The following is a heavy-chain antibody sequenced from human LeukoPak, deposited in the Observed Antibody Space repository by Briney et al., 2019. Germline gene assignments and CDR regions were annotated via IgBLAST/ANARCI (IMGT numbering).Heavy chain of an antibody. J-gene: IGHJ3*02. CDR1: GYTFTGYY. Sequence: ASVKVSCKASGYTFTGYYMHWVRQAPGQELEWMGWINPNSGGTNYAQKFQGRVTMTRDTSISTAYMELSRLRSDDTAVYYCARVAEVDSGYDLEAFDIWGQGTMVTVSS. CDR2: INPNSGGT. V-gene: IGHV1-2*02. D-gene: IGHD5-12*01. CDR3: ARVAEVDSGYDLEAFDI.